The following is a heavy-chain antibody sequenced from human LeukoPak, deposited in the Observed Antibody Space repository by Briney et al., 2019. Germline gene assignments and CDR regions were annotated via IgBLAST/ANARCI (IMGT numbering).Heavy chain of an antibody. CDR2: INHSGST. CDR1: GGSFSDYY. J-gene: IGHJ4*02. CDR3: ARGPRNWGFDDY. Sequence: SETLSLTCAVYGGSFSDYYWSWIRQPPGKGLEWIGKINHSGSTNYNPSLKSRVTISVDTSKNQFSLKVSAVTAADTAVYYCARGPRNWGFDDYWGQGTLVTVSS. D-gene: IGHD7-27*01. V-gene: IGHV4-34*01.